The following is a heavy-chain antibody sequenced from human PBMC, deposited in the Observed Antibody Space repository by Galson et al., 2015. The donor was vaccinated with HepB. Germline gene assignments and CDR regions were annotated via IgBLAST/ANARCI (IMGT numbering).Heavy chain of an antibody. CDR3: ARGGYDLENFDY. Sequence: CAISGDSVSSNSAAWNWIRQSPSRGLEWLGRTYYRSKWYNDYAVSVKSRVTINPDTSKNQFSLQLNSVTPEDTAVYYCARGGYDLENFDYWGQGTLVTVSS. V-gene: IGHV6-1*01. CDR1: GDSVSSNSAA. D-gene: IGHD5-12*01. J-gene: IGHJ4*02. CDR2: TYYRSKWYN.